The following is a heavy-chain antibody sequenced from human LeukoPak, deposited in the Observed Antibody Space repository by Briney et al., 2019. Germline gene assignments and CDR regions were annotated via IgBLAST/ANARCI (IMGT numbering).Heavy chain of an antibody. J-gene: IGHJ4*02. D-gene: IGHD3-3*01. CDR1: GSLVSSNF. Sequence: GGSLRLSCVASGSLVSSNFMSWVRQAPGKGLEWVTMIYNDGTIHYSDSVRGRFTISRDNSKNTLYLQMNSLRAEDTAVYYCARGRITIFGVVIPFDYWGQGTLVTVSS. V-gene: IGHV3-66*02. CDR2: IYNDGTI. CDR3: ARGRITIFGVVIPFDY.